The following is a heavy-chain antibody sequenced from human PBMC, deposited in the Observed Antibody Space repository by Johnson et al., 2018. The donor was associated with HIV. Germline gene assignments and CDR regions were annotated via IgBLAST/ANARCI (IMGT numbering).Heavy chain of an antibody. Sequence: QMQLVESGGGVVQPGGSLRLSCAASGFTFSDYYMSWIRQAPGKGLEWVSYISSSGSTIYYADSVKGRFIISRDNAKNSLYLQMNSLRAEDTAVYYCSTRDPTYRPGAFDLWGQGTMVTVSS. J-gene: IGHJ3*01. CDR1: GFTFSDYY. V-gene: IGHV3-11*04. CDR3: STRDPTYRPGAFDL. CDR2: ISSSGSTI. D-gene: IGHD1-14*01.